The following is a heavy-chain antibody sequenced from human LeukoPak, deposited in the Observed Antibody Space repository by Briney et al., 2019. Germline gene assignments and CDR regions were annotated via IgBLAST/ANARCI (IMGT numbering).Heavy chain of an antibody. D-gene: IGHD3-22*01. CDR1: GFTFSSYA. CDR2: ISSSSSYI. J-gene: IGHJ3*02. CDR3: ARESSSSGYSYDAFDI. V-gene: IGHV3-21*01. Sequence: GGSLRLSCAASGFTFSSYAMSWVRQAPGKGLEWVSSISSSSSYIYYADSVKGRFTISRDNAKNSLYLQMNSLRAEDTAVYYCARESSSSGYSYDAFDIWGQGTMVTVSS.